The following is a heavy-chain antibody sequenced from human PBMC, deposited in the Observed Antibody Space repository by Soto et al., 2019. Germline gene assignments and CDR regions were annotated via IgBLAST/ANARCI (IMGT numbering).Heavy chain of an antibody. V-gene: IGHV3-30-3*01. CDR2: ISYDGSNK. CDR1: GFTFSSYA. Sequence: GGSLRLSCAASGFTFSSYAMHWVRQAPGKGLEWVAVISYDGSNKYYADSVKGRFTISRDNSKNTLYLQMNSLRAEDTAVYYCAREYSGYSSSWYLDYWGQGTLVTVSS. J-gene: IGHJ4*02. D-gene: IGHD6-13*01. CDR3: AREYSGYSSSWYLDY.